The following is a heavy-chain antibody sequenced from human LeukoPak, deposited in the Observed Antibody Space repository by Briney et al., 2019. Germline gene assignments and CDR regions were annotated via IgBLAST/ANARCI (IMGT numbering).Heavy chain of an antibody. J-gene: IGHJ4*02. CDR3: AKDGYGSGSSNYFDY. Sequence: PGRSLRLSCAASGFTFSSYGMHWVRQAPGKGLGWVAVISYDGSNKYYADSVKGRFTISRDNSKNTLYLQMNSLRAEDTAVYYCAKDGYGSGSSNYFDYWGQGTLVTVSS. V-gene: IGHV3-30*18. CDR2: ISYDGSNK. D-gene: IGHD3-10*01. CDR1: GFTFSSYG.